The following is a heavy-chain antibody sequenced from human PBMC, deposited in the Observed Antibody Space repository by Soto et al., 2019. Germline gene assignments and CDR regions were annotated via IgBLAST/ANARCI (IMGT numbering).Heavy chain of an antibody. J-gene: IGHJ4*02. CDR1: GFTFSSYS. D-gene: IGHD3-22*01. V-gene: IGHV3-48*02. Sequence: PGGSLRLSCAASGFTFSSYSLNWVRQAPGKGLERVSYISIGSSIIYYADSVKGRFTISRDNAKNSLYLQMNSLRDEDTAVYYCARDQRGYDRSGYEPMPGLIPDSFDCWGQGTLVTVSS. CDR3: ARDQRGYDRSGYEPMPGLIPDSFDC. CDR2: ISIGSSII.